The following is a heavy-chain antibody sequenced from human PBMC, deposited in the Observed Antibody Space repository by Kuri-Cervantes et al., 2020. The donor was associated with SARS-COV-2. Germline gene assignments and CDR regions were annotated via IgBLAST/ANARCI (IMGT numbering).Heavy chain of an antibody. CDR3: AGGAEGSPFDY. J-gene: IGHJ4*02. D-gene: IGHD6-13*01. CDR1: GGSISSYY. Sequence: GSLRLSCTVSGGSISSYYWSWIRQPPGKGLEWIGYIYYSGSTNYNPSLKSRVTMSVDTSKNQFSLKLSSVTAADTAVYYCAGGAEGSPFDYWGQGTLVTVSS. CDR2: IYYSGST. V-gene: IGHV4-59*12.